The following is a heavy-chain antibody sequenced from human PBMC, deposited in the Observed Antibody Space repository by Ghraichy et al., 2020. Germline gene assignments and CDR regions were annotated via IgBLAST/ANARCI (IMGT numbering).Heavy chain of an antibody. CDR2: IYYSGST. V-gene: IGHV4-39*01. CDR1: GGSISSSSYY. D-gene: IGHD6-13*01. CDR3: ARPIAASGNYYFDY. J-gene: IGHJ4*01. Sequence: SETLSLTCTVSGGSISSSSYYWGWIRQPPGKGLEWIGSIYYSGSTYYNPSLKSRVTISVDTSKNQFSLTLSSVTAADTAVYYCARPIAASGNYYFDYWGHGTLVTVSS.